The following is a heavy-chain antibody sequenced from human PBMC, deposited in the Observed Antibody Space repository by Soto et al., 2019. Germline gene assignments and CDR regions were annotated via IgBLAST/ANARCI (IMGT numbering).Heavy chain of an antibody. V-gene: IGHV4-30-2*01. CDR2: IYHSGST. CDR3: ARVATVTTMDV. D-gene: IGHD4-17*01. J-gene: IGHJ6*02. CDR1: RGNIRSGWYP. Sequence: TRAACRGNIRSGWYPWSWIRQPPGKGLEWIGYIYHSGSTYYSPSLKSRVTISVDRSKNQFSLKLSSVTAADTAVYYCARVATVTTMDVWGQGTTVTVSS.